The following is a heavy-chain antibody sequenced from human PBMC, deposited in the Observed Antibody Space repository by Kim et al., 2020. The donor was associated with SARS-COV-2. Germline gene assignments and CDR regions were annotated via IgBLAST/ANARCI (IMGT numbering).Heavy chain of an antibody. V-gene: IGHV1-69*13. CDR2: IIPIFGTA. CDR1: GGTFSSYA. Sequence: SVKVSCKASGGTFSSYAISWVRQAPGQGLEWMGGIIPIFGTANYAQKFQGRVTITADESTSTAYMELSSLRSEDTAVYYCARDYGERNWFDPWGQGTLVTVSS. D-gene: IGHD4-17*01. J-gene: IGHJ5*02. CDR3: ARDYGERNWFDP.